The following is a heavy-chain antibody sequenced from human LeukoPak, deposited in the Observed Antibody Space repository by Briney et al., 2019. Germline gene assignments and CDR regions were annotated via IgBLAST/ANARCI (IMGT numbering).Heavy chain of an antibody. CDR3: AKDLTLGYCSSTSCRLFDY. D-gene: IGHD2-2*01. CDR1: GYTFTGYY. J-gene: IGHJ4*02. Sequence: ASVKVSCKASGYTFTGYYMHWVRQAPGQGLEWMGWINPNSGGTNYAQKFQGRVTMTRDTSISTAYMELSRLRSDDTAVYYCAKDLTLGYCSSTSCRLFDYWGQGTLVTVSS. CDR2: INPNSGGT. V-gene: IGHV1-2*02.